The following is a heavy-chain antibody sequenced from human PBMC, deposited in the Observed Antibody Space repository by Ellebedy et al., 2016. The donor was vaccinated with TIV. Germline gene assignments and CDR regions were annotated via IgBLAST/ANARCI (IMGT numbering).Heavy chain of an antibody. J-gene: IGHJ6*02. V-gene: IGHV3-74*01. CDR2: IDSDGSST. D-gene: IGHD6-19*01. CDR1: GFTFSSYW. CDR3: ARVEVGRSGPSNGMDV. Sequence: GESLKISCAASGFTFSSYWMHWVRQAPGKGLVWVSRIDSDGSSTTYVDSVKGRFTISRDNAKNTLYLQMNSLRAEDTAVYYCARVEVGRSGPSNGMDVWGQGTTVTVSS.